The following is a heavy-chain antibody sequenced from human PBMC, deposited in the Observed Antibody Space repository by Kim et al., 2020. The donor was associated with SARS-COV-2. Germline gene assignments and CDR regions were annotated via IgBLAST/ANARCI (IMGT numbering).Heavy chain of an antibody. CDR3: VRVRGGYQLLKFNYYGMDV. J-gene: IGHJ6*02. V-gene: IGHV1-3*01. Sequence: ASVKVSCKASGYSFTNYAIHWVRQAPGQSLEWMGWINAGNGNTKYSQKFQDRVTITSDTSATTAYMELSSLRSEDTAVYYCVRVRGGYQLLKFNYYGMDVWGQGTTVTVSS. CDR1: GYSFTNYA. CDR2: INAGNGNT. D-gene: IGHD2-2*01.